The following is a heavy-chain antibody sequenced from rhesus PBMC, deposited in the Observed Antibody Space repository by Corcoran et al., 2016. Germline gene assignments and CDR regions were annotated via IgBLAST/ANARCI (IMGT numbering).Heavy chain of an antibody. V-gene: IGHV4-169*02. J-gene: IGHJ4*01. Sequence: QLQLQESGPGLVKPSETLSVTCAVSGGSTSSSYWSWIRQAPGKGLEWIGCIYGGGSSTNANPSLKTRVTLSVDTSETQRYLRLSSVTTADTAVYYCARDPVIVLDIWGQGVLVTVSS. CDR2: IYGGGSST. D-gene: IGHD2-2*01. CDR1: GGSTSSSY. CDR3: ARDPVIVLDI.